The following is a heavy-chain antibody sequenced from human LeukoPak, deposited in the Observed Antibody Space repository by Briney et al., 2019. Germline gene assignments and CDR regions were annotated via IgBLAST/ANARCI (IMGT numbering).Heavy chain of an antibody. Sequence: PGGSLRLSCAASGFTFDDYAMHWVRQAPGKGLEWVSLVSWDGGSTYYADSVKGRFTISRDNSKNYLYLQMNSLRAEDTALYYCAKVSTRYSGSGGIDYWGQGTLVTVSS. CDR2: VSWDGGST. CDR3: AKVSTRYSGSGGIDY. CDR1: GFTFDDYA. V-gene: IGHV3-43D*03. J-gene: IGHJ4*02. D-gene: IGHD1-26*01.